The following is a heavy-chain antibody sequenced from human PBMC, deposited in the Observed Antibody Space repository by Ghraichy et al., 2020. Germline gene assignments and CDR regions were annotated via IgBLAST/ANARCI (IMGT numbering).Heavy chain of an antibody. D-gene: IGHD6-6*01. CDR3: ARPLRSFNEYLGVLDC. CDR1: GFILSDYG. V-gene: IGHV3-33*01. Sequence: GESLNISCAASGFILSDYGMHWVRQAPGKGLEWVAFMWYNGTEKYYADSVKGRFTISRDSSRNTLFLQMNSLRAEDTAVYYCARPLRSFNEYLGVLDCWGQGILVTVSS. CDR2: MWYNGTEK. J-gene: IGHJ4*02.